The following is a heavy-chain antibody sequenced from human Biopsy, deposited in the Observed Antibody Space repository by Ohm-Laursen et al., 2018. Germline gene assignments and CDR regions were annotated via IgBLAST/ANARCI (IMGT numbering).Heavy chain of an antibody. J-gene: IGHJ4*02. D-gene: IGHD3-22*01. CDR1: GFTFSSYA. CDR2: ITGSGDGA. V-gene: IGHV3-23*01. Sequence: SLRLSCTASGFTFSSYAMNWVRQAPGRGLEWVSGITGSGDGAYYAGSMRGRFTIARDNSRNTLYLQMNSLRADDTAVYYCAKASRNYYDSTGYYFDYWGQGTLVTVSS. CDR3: AKASRNYYDSTGYYFDY.